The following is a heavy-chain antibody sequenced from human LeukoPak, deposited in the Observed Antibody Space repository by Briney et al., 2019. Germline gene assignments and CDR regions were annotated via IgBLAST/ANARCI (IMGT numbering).Heavy chain of an antibody. Sequence: GGSLRLSCAASGVTFSSYSMNWVRQAPGKGLEWVSAISGSGGSTYYADSVKGRFTISRDNSKNTLYLQMNSLRAEDTAVYYCAKSVRVQLVRDAFDIWGQGTMVTVSS. J-gene: IGHJ3*02. CDR3: AKSVRVQLVRDAFDI. CDR1: GVTFSSYS. V-gene: IGHV3-23*01. CDR2: ISGSGGST. D-gene: IGHD6-13*01.